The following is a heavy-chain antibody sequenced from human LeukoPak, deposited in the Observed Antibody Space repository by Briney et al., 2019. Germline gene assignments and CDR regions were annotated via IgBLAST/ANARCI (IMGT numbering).Heavy chain of an antibody. V-gene: IGHV3-74*01. Sequence: PGGSLRLSCAASGFTFSSYWMRWVRQAPGKGLVWVSRINSDGRSTSYADSVKGRFTISRDNAKNTLYLQMDSLRAEDTAVYYCARGLLGIAVAGRPYNWFDPWGQGTLVTVSS. CDR3: ARGLLGIAVAGRPYNWFDP. D-gene: IGHD6-19*01. J-gene: IGHJ5*02. CDR1: GFTFSSYW. CDR2: INSDGRST.